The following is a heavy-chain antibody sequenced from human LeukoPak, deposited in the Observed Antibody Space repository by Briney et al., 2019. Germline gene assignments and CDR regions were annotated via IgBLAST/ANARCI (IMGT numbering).Heavy chain of an antibody. D-gene: IGHD1-26*01. V-gene: IGHV4-39*01. Sequence: SETLSLTCTVSGGSISSSTYYWVWIRQPPGKGLEWIGSIYYTGSTYYNPSLKSRVTISVDTSKNQFSLKLSSVTATDRAVYYCARGGSYEVYWGQGTLVTVSS. J-gene: IGHJ4*02. CDR1: GGSISSSTYY. CDR2: IYYTGST. CDR3: ARGGSYEVY.